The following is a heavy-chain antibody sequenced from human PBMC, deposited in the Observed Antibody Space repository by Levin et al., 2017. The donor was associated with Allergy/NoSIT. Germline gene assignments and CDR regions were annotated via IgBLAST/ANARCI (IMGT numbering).Heavy chain of an antibody. CDR1: GYTFTSYY. Sequence: ASVKVSCKASGYTFTSYYMHWVRQAPGQGLEWMGIINPSGGSTSYAQKFQGRVTMIRDKSTSTVYMELSSLRSEDTAVYYCARSSYYGSGFYYFDYWGQGTLVTVSS. V-gene: IGHV1-46*01. D-gene: IGHD3-10*01. CDR2: INPSGGST. J-gene: IGHJ4*02. CDR3: ARSSYYGSGFYYFDY.